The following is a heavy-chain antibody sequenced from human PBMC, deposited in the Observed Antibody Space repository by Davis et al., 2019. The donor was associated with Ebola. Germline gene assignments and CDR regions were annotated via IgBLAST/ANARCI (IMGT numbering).Heavy chain of an antibody. Sequence: SVKVSCKASGGTFSNDAFNWVRQAPGQGLEWMGGIIPVFGQVNTAQKFRGRVTITADKSTNTAYMELTSLTLEDTAVYFCARGGTSRGYSHGYYTPFDYWGQGTLVTVSS. D-gene: IGHD5-18*01. CDR1: GGTFSNDA. CDR3: ARGGTSRGYSHGYYTPFDY. V-gene: IGHV1-69*06. J-gene: IGHJ4*02. CDR2: IIPVFGQV.